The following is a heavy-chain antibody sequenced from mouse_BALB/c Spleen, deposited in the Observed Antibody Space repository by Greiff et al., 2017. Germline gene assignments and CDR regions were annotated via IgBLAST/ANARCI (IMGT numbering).Heavy chain of an antibody. V-gene: IGHV5-17*02. Sequence: EVMLVESGGGLVQPGGSRKLSCAASGFTFSSFGMHWVRQAPEKGLEWVAYISSGSSTIYYADTVKGRFTISRDNPKNTLFLQMTSLRSEDTAMYYCARSSNYYYYIDYWGQGTTLTVSS. J-gene: IGHJ2*01. D-gene: IGHD1-1*01. CDR2: ISSGSSTI. CDR1: GFTFSSFG. CDR3: ARSSNYYYYIDY.